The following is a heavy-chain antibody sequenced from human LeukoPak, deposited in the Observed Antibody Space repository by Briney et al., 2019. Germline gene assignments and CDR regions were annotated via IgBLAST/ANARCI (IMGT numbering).Heavy chain of an antibody. V-gene: IGHV4-34*01. CDR3: ARGDFCGGDCRSFDY. CDR2: VDHNGST. J-gene: IGHJ4*02. Sequence: PSETLSHTCAVYGGSFSGYYWSWIRQPPRKGLEWIGEVDHNGSTNYNPSLKSRVTISVDKSENQFSLRLSSVTAADTAVYYCARGDFCGGDCRSFDYWGQGSLVTVSS. D-gene: IGHD2-21*01. CDR1: GGSFSGYY.